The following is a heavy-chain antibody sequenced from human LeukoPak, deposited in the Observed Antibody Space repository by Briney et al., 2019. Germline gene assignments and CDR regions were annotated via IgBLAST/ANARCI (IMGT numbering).Heavy chain of an antibody. CDR1: GGSISSNTYY. J-gene: IGHJ4*02. V-gene: IGHV4-39*01. CDR3: ARLAGRYYYGSGSHFDY. CDR2: INNSGST. D-gene: IGHD3-10*01. Sequence: SETLSLTCTVSGGSISSNTYYWGWIHQPPGKGLEWIGSINNSGSTYYNPSLKSRVTISVDTSKNQFSLKLSSVTAADTAVYYCARLAGRYYYGSGSHFDYWGQGTLVTVSS.